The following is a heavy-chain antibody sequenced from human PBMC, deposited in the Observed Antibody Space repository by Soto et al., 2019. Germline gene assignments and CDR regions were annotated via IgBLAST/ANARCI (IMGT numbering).Heavy chain of an antibody. CDR1: GFTFSSYG. CDR3: ARATRYRYGSGWYYFDY. V-gene: IGHV3-33*01. Sequence: QVQLVESGGGVVQPGRSLRVSCAASGFTFSSYGMHWVRQAPGKGLEWVAVIWYDGRNKYNADSVKGRFTISRDNSKNTLYLQMNSLRAEDTAVYYRARATRYRYGSGWYYFDYWGQGTLVTVSS. J-gene: IGHJ4*02. CDR2: IWYDGRNK. D-gene: IGHD6-19*01.